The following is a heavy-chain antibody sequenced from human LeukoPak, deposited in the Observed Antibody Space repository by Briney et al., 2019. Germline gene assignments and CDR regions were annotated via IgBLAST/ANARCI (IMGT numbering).Heavy chain of an antibody. CDR1: GFTFSSYS. CDR2: ISSSSSYI. D-gene: IGHD3-22*01. Sequence: GGSLRLSCAASGFTFSSYSMNWVRQAPGKGLEWVSSISSSSSYIYYADSVKGRFTISRDNAKNSLHLQMNSLRAEDTAVYYCARSYYDSSGYFDYWGQGTLVTVSS. V-gene: IGHV3-21*01. CDR3: ARSYYDSSGYFDY. J-gene: IGHJ4*02.